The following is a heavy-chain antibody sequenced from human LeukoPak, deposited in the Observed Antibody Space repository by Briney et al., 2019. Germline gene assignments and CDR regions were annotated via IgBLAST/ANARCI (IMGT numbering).Heavy chain of an antibody. CDR1: GFTFGGYG. Sequence: GGSLRLSCAGSGFTFGGYGMHWFRQTPGKGLEWDAVIAYDGSRAFSADSVKGRFTISRDNSKNKMTVQMDDLRAKDTAVYYCTRYNNDHFDYWGQGTLVTVSS. V-gene: IGHV3-33*01. CDR2: IAYDGSRA. CDR3: TRYNNDHFDY. J-gene: IGHJ4*02. D-gene: IGHD1-14*01.